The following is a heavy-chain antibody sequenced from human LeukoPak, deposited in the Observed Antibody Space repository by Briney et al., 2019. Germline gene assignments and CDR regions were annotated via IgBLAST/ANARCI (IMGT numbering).Heavy chain of an antibody. Sequence: SVKVSCKASGGTFSSYAISWVRQAPGQGFEWMGGIIPIFGTSNYAQKFQGRVTITADKSTSTDYLELSSLRSEDTAVYYCARDNSVRDEAWWFNPWGQGTLVTVSS. CDR3: ARDNSVRDEAWWFNP. V-gene: IGHV1-69*06. CDR2: IIPIFGTS. J-gene: IGHJ5*02. CDR1: GGTFSSYA. D-gene: IGHD5-24*01.